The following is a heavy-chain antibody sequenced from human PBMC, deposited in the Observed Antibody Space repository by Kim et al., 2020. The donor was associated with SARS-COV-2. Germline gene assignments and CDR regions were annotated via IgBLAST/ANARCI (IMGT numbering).Heavy chain of an antibody. CDR3: AKTVAIVDHTFYYYYDM. Sequence: GGSLRLSCSASGFSFDIYAMRWVRQAPGKGLQWVSAICCGGVNKFYADPVRGRFTISRDNSKNTLYLQMNSLRDEDTAGYYCAKTVAIVDHTFYYYYDM. D-gene: IGHD2-2*03. V-gene: IGHV3-23*01. CDR1: GFSFDIYA. CDR2: ICCGGVNK. J-gene: IGHJ6*03.